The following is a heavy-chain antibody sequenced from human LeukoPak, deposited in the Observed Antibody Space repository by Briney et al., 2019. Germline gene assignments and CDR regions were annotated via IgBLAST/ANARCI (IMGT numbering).Heavy chain of an antibody. D-gene: IGHD2-2*01. CDR3: ARGETSSYDY. CDR2: IYSGGNT. V-gene: IGHV3-53*01. Sequence: GGSLRLSCAASGFTFSDYDMSWIRQAPGKGLEWVSVIYSGGNTYYADSVKGRFTISRDNSKNTVYLQMNSLRAEDTAVYYCARGETSSYDYWGQGTLVTVSS. J-gene: IGHJ4*02. CDR1: GFTFSDYD.